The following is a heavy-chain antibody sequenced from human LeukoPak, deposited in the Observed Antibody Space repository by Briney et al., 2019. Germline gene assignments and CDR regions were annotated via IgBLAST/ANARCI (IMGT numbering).Heavy chain of an antibody. V-gene: IGHV3-74*01. CDR1: GFTFSSYS. Sequence: PGGSLRLSCAASGFTFSSYSMNWVRQAPGKGLEWVSRINRDGSSTSYADSVRGRFTISRDNAKNTLYLQMNSLRAEDTAVYYCARDSRALNYDFWSGRAYYFDYWGQGTLVTVSS. J-gene: IGHJ4*02. CDR2: INRDGSST. D-gene: IGHD3-3*01. CDR3: ARDSRALNYDFWSGRAYYFDY.